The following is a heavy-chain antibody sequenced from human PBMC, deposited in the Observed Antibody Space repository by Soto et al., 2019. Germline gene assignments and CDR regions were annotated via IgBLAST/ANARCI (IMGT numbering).Heavy chain of an antibody. J-gene: IGHJ6*02. D-gene: IGHD2-21*02. V-gene: IGHV1-2*02. CDR2: INPHSGAT. CDR3: ARDGERFDGGSCSYFFYYGMDA. CDR1: GYGFTDYF. Sequence: QVLLVQSGTEVKKPGASVKVSCKSSGYGFTDYFLHWVRLAPGRGPEWMGWINPHSGATQYSRRFQGRVTLTRDTSRSTAYMELTSLRLDDTALYFCARDGERFDGGSCSYFFYYGMDAWGQGTAVTVSS.